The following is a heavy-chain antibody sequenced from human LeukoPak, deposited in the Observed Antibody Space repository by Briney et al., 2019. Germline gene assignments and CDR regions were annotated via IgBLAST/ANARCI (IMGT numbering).Heavy chain of an antibody. Sequence: ASVKVSCKTSGYTFTSYYMHWVRQAPGQGLEWMGIINPSGGSTTYAQKFQGRVTMTRDTSTNTVYMELSSLRSEDTAVYYCARGYDSSSWYVRPRAPQQPTSPFDYWGQGTLVIVSS. CDR3: ARGYDSSSWYVRPRAPQQPTSPFDY. CDR1: GYTFTSYY. CDR2: INPSGGST. D-gene: IGHD6-13*01. V-gene: IGHV1-46*01. J-gene: IGHJ4*02.